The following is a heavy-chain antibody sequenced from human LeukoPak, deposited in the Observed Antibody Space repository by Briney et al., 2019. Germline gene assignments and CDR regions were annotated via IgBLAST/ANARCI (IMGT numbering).Heavy chain of an antibody. V-gene: IGHV4-59*01. CDR3: ARDYGGNSNYYYYGMDV. J-gene: IGHJ6*02. CDR1: GGSISSYY. D-gene: IGHD4-23*01. Sequence: SETLSLTCTVSGGSISSYYWSWIRQPPGKGLEWIGYIYYSGSTNYNPSLKSRVTISVDTSKNQFSLKLNSVTAADTAVYYCARDYGGNSNYYYYGMDVWGQGTTVPVSS. CDR2: IYYSGST.